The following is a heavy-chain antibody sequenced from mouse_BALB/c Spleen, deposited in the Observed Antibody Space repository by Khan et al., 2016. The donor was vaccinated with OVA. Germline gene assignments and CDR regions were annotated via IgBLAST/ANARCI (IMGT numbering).Heavy chain of an antibody. J-gene: IGHJ3*01. Sequence: VQLKQSGPDLVKPGASVKISCKASGYSFTLYYMTWVKQSHGKSLEWIGRVNPNTGGSDYNQEFKGKAILTVDKSSNTAYMERHSLTSEDSVVYYCARGYDFFAYWGQGTLVTVSA. CDR3: ARGYDFFAY. CDR1: GYSFTLYY. CDR2: VNPNTGGS. D-gene: IGHD2-14*01. V-gene: IGHV1-26*01.